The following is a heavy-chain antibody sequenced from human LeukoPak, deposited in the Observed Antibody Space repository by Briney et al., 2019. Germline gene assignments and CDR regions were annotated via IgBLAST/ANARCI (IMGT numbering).Heavy chain of an antibody. Sequence: KPSETLSLTCAVYGGSFSGYYWSWIRQPPGKGLEWIGEINHSGSTNYNPSLKSRVTISVGTSKNQFSLKLSSVTAADTAVYYCARVRKQAMIVVVITKGGYFDYWGQGTLVTVSS. CDR2: INHSGST. V-gene: IGHV4-34*01. J-gene: IGHJ4*02. D-gene: IGHD3-22*01. CDR1: GGSFSGYY. CDR3: ARVRKQAMIVVVITKGGYFDY.